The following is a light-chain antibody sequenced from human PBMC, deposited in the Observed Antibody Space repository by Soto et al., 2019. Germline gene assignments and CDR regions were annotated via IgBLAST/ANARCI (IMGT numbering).Light chain of an antibody. Sequence: QSALTQPASVSGSPGQSLTISCSATTRDIGGPYDYVSWYQQHPGKAPELILYDVTDRPSGVSDRFSGSKSGNTASLTISGLQAEDAADYYCSSYESDTNHVLFGGGNKLTVL. V-gene: IGLV2-14*03. CDR1: TRDIGGPYDY. CDR2: DVT. CDR3: SSYESDTNHVL. J-gene: IGLJ3*02.